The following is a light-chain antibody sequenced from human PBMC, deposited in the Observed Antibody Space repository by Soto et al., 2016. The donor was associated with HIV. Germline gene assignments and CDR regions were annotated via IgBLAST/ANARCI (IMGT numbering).Light chain of an antibody. CDR1: QGIAND. J-gene: IGKJ4*01. CDR3: QQSHSTPLT. Sequence: DIQMTQSPSSLSASVGDRVTITCRASQGIANDLGWYQQRPGKAPKVLIFAASTLQSGVPSRFSGSGSGTDFTLTISSLQREDFATYYCQQSHSTPLTFGGGPRWRSN. CDR2: AAS. V-gene: IGKV1-39*01.